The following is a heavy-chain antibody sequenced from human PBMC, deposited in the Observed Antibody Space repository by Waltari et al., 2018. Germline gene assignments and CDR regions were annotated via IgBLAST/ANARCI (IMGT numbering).Heavy chain of an antibody. D-gene: IGHD6-13*01. CDR2: ISYDGSNK. V-gene: IGHV3-30-3*01. J-gene: IGHJ4*02. Sequence: QVQLVESGGGVVQPGRSVRLSCAASGFTFSSYAIHWVRQAPGKGLEWVAVISYDGSNKYYAESVQGRFTISRDNSKNTLYLQMNSLRAEDTAVYYCASSYSSSWYFDYWGQGTLVTVSS. CDR1: GFTFSSYA. CDR3: ASSYSSSWYFDY.